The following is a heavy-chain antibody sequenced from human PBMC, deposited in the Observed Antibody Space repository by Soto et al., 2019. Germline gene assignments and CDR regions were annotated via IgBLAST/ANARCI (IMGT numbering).Heavy chain of an antibody. CDR2: IYYSGST. V-gene: IGHV4-39*01. J-gene: IGHJ6*03. CDR3: ARLVGGRAYYYYYYMDV. Sequence: SETLSLTCTVSGGSISSSSYYWGWIRQPPGKGLEWIGSIYYSGSTYYNPSLKSRVTISVDTSKNQFSLKLSSVTAADTAVYYCARLVGGRAYYYYYYMDVWGKGTTVTVSS. D-gene: IGHD1-26*01. CDR1: GGSISSSSYY.